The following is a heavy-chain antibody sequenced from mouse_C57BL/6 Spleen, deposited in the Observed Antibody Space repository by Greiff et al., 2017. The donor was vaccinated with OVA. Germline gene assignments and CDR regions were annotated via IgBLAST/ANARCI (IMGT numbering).Heavy chain of an antibody. CDR3: TRGGGGFAY. Sequence: VQLQQSGAELVRPGASVTLSCKASGYTFTDYEMHWVKQTPVHGLEWIGAIDPETGGTAYNQKFKGKAILTAGKSSSTAYMELRSLTSEDSDVYYCTRGGGGFAYWGQGTLVTVSA. CDR1: GYTFTDYE. J-gene: IGHJ3*01. CDR2: IDPETGGT. V-gene: IGHV1-15*01.